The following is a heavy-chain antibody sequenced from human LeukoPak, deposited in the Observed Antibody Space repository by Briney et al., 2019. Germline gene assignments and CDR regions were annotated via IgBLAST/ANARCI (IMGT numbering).Heavy chain of an antibody. V-gene: IGHV3-30-3*01. Sequence: GRSLRLSCAASGFTFSSYSMHWVRQAPGKGLEWVAAISYDGSNKYNADSVKGRFTISRDNSKNTLYLQMNSLRREDTAEYYCARAEYDRSGSIYYYYGMDIWGQGTTVTVSS. CDR1: GFTFSSYS. CDR2: ISYDGSNK. J-gene: IGHJ6*02. D-gene: IGHD3-22*01. CDR3: ARAEYDRSGSIYYYYGMDI.